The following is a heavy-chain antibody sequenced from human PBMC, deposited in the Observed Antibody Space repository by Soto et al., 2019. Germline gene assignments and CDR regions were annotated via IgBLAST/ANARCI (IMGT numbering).Heavy chain of an antibody. V-gene: IGHV3-15*01. D-gene: IGHD4-17*01. Sequence: GGSLRLSCAASGFTFSNAWMSWVRQAPGKGLEWVGRIKSKTDGGTTDYAAPVKGRFTISRDDSKNTLYLQMNSLKTEDTAVYYCTTDLWPDYVGPYWGQGTLVTFSS. J-gene: IGHJ4*02. CDR3: TTDLWPDYVGPY. CDR2: IKSKTDGGTT. CDR1: GFTFSNAW.